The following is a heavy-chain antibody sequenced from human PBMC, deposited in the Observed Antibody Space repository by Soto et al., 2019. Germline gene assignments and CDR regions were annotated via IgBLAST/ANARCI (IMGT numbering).Heavy chain of an antibody. CDR3: AKDAVYKDGLWLMDS. D-gene: IGHD2-21*01. CDR2: VTGSGGQI. V-gene: IGHV3-23*01. J-gene: IGHJ5*02. CDR1: GFTISTYA. Sequence: GGSLRLSCAASGFTISTYAMTWVRQAPGKGLECVSGVTGSGGQIHYADSVKGRFTISKDNSKDTLYLQMSSLREEDTALYYCAKDAVYKDGLWLMDSWGQGTLVTVSS.